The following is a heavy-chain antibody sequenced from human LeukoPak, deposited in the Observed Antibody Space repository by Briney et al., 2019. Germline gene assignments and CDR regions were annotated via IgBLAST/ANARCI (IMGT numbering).Heavy chain of an antibody. D-gene: IGHD2-2*01. J-gene: IGHJ4*02. CDR3: ARQLKARPSVVVPAATLGY. V-gene: IGHV1-69*13. CDR1: GGTFSSYA. Sequence: GASVKVSCKASGGTFSSYAISWVRQAPGQGLEWMGGIIPIFGTANYAQKFQGRLTITADESTSTAYMELSSLRSEDTAVYYCARQLKARPSVVVPAATLGYWGQGTLVTVSS. CDR2: IIPIFGTA.